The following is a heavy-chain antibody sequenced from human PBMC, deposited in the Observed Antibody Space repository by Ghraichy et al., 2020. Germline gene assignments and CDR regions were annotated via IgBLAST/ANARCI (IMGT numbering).Heavy chain of an antibody. CDR2: ISSNGGST. Sequence: GGSLRLSCSASGFTFSSYAMHWVRQAPGKGLEYVSAISSNGGSTYYADSVKGRFTISRDNSKNTLYLQVSSLRAEDTAVYYCVKDPYCSSTSCYAPFDYWGQGTLVTVSS. V-gene: IGHV3-64D*06. CDR1: GFTFSSYA. J-gene: IGHJ4*02. CDR3: VKDPYCSSTSCYAPFDY. D-gene: IGHD2-2*01.